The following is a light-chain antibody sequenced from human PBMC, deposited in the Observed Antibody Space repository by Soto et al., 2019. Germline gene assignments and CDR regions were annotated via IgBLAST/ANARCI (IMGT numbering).Light chain of an antibody. J-gene: IGKJ1*01. CDR2: QVS. V-gene: IGKV2-24*01. CDR3: VQFSNFPRT. CDR1: KSLVYSDGNTY. Sequence: DIVLTQTPLSSPVTLGQPASISCRSSKSLVYSDGNTYFSWLQQRPGQPPRLLIYQVSNRFSGVPDRFSGSGAGTDFTLKISRVEAEDVGVYYCVQFSNFPRTFGQGTKVEIK.